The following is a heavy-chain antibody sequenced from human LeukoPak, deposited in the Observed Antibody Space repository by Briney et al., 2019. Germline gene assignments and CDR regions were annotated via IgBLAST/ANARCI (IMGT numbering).Heavy chain of an antibody. CDR3: ARAGQRYSYGYSDY. V-gene: IGHV1-69*04. CDR1: GGTFSSYA. D-gene: IGHD5-18*01. J-gene: IGHJ4*02. Sequence: SVKVSCKASGGTFSSYAISWVRQAPGQGLEWMGRIIPILGIANYAQRFQGRVTITADKSTSTAYMELSSLRSEDTAVYYCARAGQRYSYGYSDYWGQGTLVTVSS. CDR2: IIPILGIA.